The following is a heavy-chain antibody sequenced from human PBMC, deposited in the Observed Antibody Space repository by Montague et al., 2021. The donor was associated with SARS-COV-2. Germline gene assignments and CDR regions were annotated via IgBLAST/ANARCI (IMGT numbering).Heavy chain of an antibody. CDR3: ARDSRNWYGPIGFDI. Sequence: CAISGDSVSSNPAAWNWIRQSPSRGLVWLGRTFYRSKWYNEFAESVKSRISINADTSKNEVSLQLEYVTPEDTAMYYCARDSRNWYGPIGFDIWGQGTVVTVS. CDR2: TFYRSKWYN. V-gene: IGHV6-1*01. D-gene: IGHD6-13*01. J-gene: IGHJ3*02. CDR1: GDSVSSNPAA.